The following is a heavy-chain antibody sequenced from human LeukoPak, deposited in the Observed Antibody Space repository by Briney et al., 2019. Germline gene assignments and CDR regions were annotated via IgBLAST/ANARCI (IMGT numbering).Heavy chain of an antibody. J-gene: IGHJ4*02. Sequence: SGTLSLTCAVSGDSITNTNWWNWVRQPPGKGLEWIAEIDHRGNTNYNPSLKSRVTISADKSKNQFSLKLSSVTAADTAVYYCAMYSSSSLGNVKNYWGQGTLVTVSS. CDR3: AMYSSSSLGNVKNY. D-gene: IGHD6-6*01. V-gene: IGHV4-4*02. CDR2: IDHRGNT. CDR1: GDSITNTNW.